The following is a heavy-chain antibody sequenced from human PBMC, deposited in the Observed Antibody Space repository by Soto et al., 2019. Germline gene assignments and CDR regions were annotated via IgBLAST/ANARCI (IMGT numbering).Heavy chain of an antibody. V-gene: IGHV4-39*01. CDR1: GGSISSSSYY. CDR2: IYYSGST. CDR3: ARIAVAGTLEFDY. J-gene: IGHJ4*02. D-gene: IGHD6-19*01. Sequence: NPSETLSLTCTVSGGSISSSSYYWGWIRQPPGKGLEWIGSIYYSGSTYYNPSLKSRVTISVDTSKNQFSLKLSSVTAADTAVYYCARIAVAGTLEFDYWGPGTLVTVSS.